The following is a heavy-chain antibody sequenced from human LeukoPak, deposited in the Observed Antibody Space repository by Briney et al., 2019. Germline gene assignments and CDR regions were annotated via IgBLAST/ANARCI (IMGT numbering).Heavy chain of an antibody. D-gene: IGHD3-10*01. CDR2: MNNAGGT. CDR3: AGGTYYGSGSQPGYLNY. V-gene: IGHV3-53*01. Sequence: GGSLRLSCSASGFSVNNNYMNWVRQAPGKGLEWVSLMNNAGGTYYADSVRGRFTISRDSPKNTLYFQMNRLRPEDTAVYYCAGGTYYGSGSQPGYLNYWGQGTLVTVSS. J-gene: IGHJ4*02. CDR1: GFSVNNNY.